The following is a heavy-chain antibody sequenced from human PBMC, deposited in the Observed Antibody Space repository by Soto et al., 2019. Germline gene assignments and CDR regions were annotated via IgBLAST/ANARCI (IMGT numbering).Heavy chain of an antibody. CDR2: IWYDGSNK. Sequence: GGSLRLSCAASGFTFSSYGMHWVRQAPGKGLEWVAVIWYDGSNKYYADSVKGRFTISRDNSKNTLYLQMSSLRAEDTAVYYCARVHIAVANYGMDVWGQGTTVTVSS. CDR1: GFTFSSYG. D-gene: IGHD6-19*01. V-gene: IGHV3-33*01. CDR3: ARVHIAVANYGMDV. J-gene: IGHJ6*02.